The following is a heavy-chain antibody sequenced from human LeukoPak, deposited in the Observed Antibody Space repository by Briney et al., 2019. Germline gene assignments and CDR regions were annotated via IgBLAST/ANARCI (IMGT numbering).Heavy chain of an antibody. J-gene: IGHJ4*02. D-gene: IGHD1-14*01. CDR3: ARGANRLDY. Sequence: PSETLSLTCTVSGGSISSHYWSWIRQPPGKGLEWIGYIYYSGSTNYNPSLKSRVTISVDTSKNQFSLKLSSVTAADTAVYYCARGANRLDYWGQGTLVTVSS. CDR1: GGSISSHY. V-gene: IGHV4-59*11. CDR2: IYYSGST.